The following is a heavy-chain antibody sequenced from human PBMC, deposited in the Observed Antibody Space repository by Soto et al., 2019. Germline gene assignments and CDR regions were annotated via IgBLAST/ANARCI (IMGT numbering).Heavy chain of an antibody. CDR2: IDPSDSYT. CDR1: GYSFISYV. Sequence: PXESLKSFWKGSGYSFISYVIIWVRQMPGKGLEWMGRIDPSDSYTTYNPSFRGHVTISADKSISTAYLQWSSLKASDTAMYYCARLSVSSAWSHDDWGQGTLVTVSS. J-gene: IGHJ4*02. V-gene: IGHV5-10-1*01. CDR3: ARLSVSSAWSHDD. D-gene: IGHD6-19*01.